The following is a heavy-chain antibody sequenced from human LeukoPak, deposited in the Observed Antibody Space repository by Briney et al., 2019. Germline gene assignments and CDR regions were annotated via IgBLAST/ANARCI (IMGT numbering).Heavy chain of an antibody. CDR2: IYTSGST. J-gene: IGHJ4*02. CDR1: GGSISSCY. CDR3: ARSSRKGIAVAGTLFDY. Sequence: SETLSLTCTVYGGSISSCYWSWLRQPAGKGLEWLGRIYTSGSTNYNPSLKSRVTISVDKSKNQFSLKLSSVTAADTAVYYCARSSRKGIAVAGTLFDYWGQGTLVTVSS. V-gene: IGHV4-4*07. D-gene: IGHD6-19*01.